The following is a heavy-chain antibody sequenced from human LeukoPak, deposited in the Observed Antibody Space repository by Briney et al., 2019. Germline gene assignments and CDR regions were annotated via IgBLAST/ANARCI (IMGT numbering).Heavy chain of an antibody. Sequence: SETLSLTCNVSGGSISSTSHYWGWIRQPPGKGLEWIVSIYYSGSTHNNPSLKSRFTISVDRSKNQFSLKVSSVTAADTAVYYCARLVGGSSWFGPWGQGTLVTVSS. CDR2: IYYSGST. D-gene: IGHD6-13*01. CDR3: ARLVGGSSWFGP. V-gene: IGHV4-39*01. J-gene: IGHJ5*02. CDR1: GGSISSTSHY.